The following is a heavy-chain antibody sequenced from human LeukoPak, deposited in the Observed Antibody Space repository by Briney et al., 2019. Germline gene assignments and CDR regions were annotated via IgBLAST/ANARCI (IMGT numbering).Heavy chain of an antibody. D-gene: IGHD5-24*01. Sequence: GGPLRLSCVASGFPFSSYWMTWVRQAPGKGLEWVANIKQDGSKKSYVDSVKGRFTISRDNAKNSLYLQMNSLRAEDTAIYYCTRVGYIDEGIDYWGQGTLVTVSS. V-gene: IGHV3-7*04. CDR3: TRVGYIDEGIDY. J-gene: IGHJ4*02. CDR2: IKQDGSKK. CDR1: GFPFSSYW.